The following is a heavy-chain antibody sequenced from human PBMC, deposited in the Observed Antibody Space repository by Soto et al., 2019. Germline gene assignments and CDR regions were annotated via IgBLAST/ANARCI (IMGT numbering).Heavy chain of an antibody. V-gene: IGHV4-31*03. Sequence: QVQLQESGPGLVKPSQTLSLTCSVSGDSISRIDYYWTWIRQHPEKGLEWIGNIYFRGNTYYSPSLESRLTISVDTSKNQFSLKLSSVTAADTAVYYCAREGGSYDSGGYLIRGAFDILGQGTMVTVSS. J-gene: IGHJ3*02. CDR1: GDSISRIDYY. D-gene: IGHD3-22*01. CDR2: IYFRGNT. CDR3: AREGGSYDSGGYLIRGAFDI.